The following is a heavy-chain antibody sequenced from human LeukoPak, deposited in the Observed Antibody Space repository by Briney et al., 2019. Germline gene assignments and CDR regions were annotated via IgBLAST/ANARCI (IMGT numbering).Heavy chain of an antibody. V-gene: IGHV1-2*02. D-gene: IGHD1-26*01. CDR2: INPNSGDT. CDR1: GYTFTGYY. J-gene: IGHJ5*02. Sequence: ASVKVSCKASGYTFTGYYMHWVRQAPGQGLEWMGWINPNSGDTNYAQKFQGRVTMTRDTSISTAYMELSRLRSDDTAVYYCARDVSGSYRYNWFDPWGQGTLVTVSS. CDR3: ARDVSGSYRYNWFDP.